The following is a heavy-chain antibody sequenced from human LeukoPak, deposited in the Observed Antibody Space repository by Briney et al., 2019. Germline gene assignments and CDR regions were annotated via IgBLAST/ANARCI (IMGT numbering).Heavy chain of an antibody. Sequence: GGSLRLSCAASGFTFSSYSMNWVRQAPGKGLEWVSSISSSSSYIYYADSVKGRFTISRDNAKNSLYLQTNSLRAEDTAVYYCARNLEAVVAATGAFDIWGQGTMVTVSS. CDR2: ISSSSSYI. J-gene: IGHJ3*02. V-gene: IGHV3-21*01. CDR3: ARNLEAVVAATGAFDI. D-gene: IGHD2-15*01. CDR1: GFTFSSYS.